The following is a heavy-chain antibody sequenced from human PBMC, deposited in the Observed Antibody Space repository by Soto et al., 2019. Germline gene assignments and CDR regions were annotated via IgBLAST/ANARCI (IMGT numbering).Heavy chain of an antibody. D-gene: IGHD6-6*01. CDR1: GVPFSSYW. CDR3: ARDLGIAARPW. CDR2: INSDGSST. J-gene: IGHJ4*02. Sequence: GGSLRLSCAASGVPFSSYWMHWVRQAPGKGLVWVSRINSDGSSTSYADSVKGRFTISRDNAKNTLYLQMNSLRAEDTAVYYCARDLGIAARPWWGQGTLVTVSS. V-gene: IGHV3-74*01.